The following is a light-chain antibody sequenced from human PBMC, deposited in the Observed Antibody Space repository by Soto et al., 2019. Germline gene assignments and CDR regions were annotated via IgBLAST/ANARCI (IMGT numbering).Light chain of an antibody. V-gene: IGKV1-5*03. Sequence: DIQNTQSASTPSSYAGDRVTITCVASQSILTFLTWYQQRPGKAPKLLIYTASTLESGVPSRFSGSGSGTEFTLTISSLQPDDFATYYCQQSYYTPPTFGRGAKVDIK. CDR3: QQSYYTPPT. CDR1: QSILTF. J-gene: IGKJ4*01. CDR2: TAS.